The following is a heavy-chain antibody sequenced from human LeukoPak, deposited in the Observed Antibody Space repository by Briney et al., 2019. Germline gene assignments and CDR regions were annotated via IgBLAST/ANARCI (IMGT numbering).Heavy chain of an antibody. V-gene: IGHV1-69*13. J-gene: IGHJ5*02. CDR2: IIPIFGTA. Sequence: ASVKVSCKASGYTFTSYDINWVRQATGQGLEWMGGIIPIFGTANYAQKFQGRVTITADESTSTAYMELSSLRSEDTAVYYCARGFGDYAPYWFDPWGQGTLVTVSS. D-gene: IGHD4-17*01. CDR1: GYTFTSYD. CDR3: ARGFGDYAPYWFDP.